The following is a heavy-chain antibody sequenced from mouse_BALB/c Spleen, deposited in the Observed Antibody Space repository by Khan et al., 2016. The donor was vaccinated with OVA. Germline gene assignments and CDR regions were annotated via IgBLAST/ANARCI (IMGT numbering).Heavy chain of an antibody. Sequence: VQLQQSGPELVKPGASVRISCKTSGYTFTDFNLDWVKQSHGKSLEWIGCIFPNTGGTGYNQKFKTKATLTVDSSSSTAYMELRSLTSEDSAVYYCARSGYGSFAYWGQGTLVTVSS. J-gene: IGHJ3*01. CDR1: GYTFTDFN. CDR3: ARSGYGSFAY. D-gene: IGHD1-2*01. V-gene: IGHV1S29*02. CDR2: IFPNTGGT.